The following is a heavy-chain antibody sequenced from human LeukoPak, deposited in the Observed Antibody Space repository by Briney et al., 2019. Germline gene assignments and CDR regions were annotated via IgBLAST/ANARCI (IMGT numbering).Heavy chain of an antibody. CDR3: ARVHYYDASDYSTSNWFDP. J-gene: IGHJ5*02. CDR1: GGSISSYY. CDR2: IYYSGST. D-gene: IGHD3-22*01. V-gene: IGHV4-59*01. Sequence: SETLSLTCTVSGGSISSYYWSWIRQPPGKGLEWIGYIYYSGSTNYNPSLKSRVTISVDTSKNQFSLKLSSVTAAETAVYYCARVHYYDASDYSTSNWFDPWGQGTLVTVSS.